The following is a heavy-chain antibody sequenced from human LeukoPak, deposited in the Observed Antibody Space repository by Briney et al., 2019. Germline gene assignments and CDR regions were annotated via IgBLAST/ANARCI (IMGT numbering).Heavy chain of an antibody. CDR1: GFTFSDYY. D-gene: IGHD2-2*01. J-gene: IGHJ4*02. Sequence: GGSLRLSCEASGFTFSDYYMSWIRQAPGKGLEWVSYISSSGSTIYYADSVKGRFTISRDNAKNSLYLQMNSLRAEDTAVYYCARTGYCSSTSCYDLYYFDYWGQGTLVTVSS. CDR3: ARTGYCSSTSCYDLYYFDY. CDR2: ISSSGSTI. V-gene: IGHV3-11*01.